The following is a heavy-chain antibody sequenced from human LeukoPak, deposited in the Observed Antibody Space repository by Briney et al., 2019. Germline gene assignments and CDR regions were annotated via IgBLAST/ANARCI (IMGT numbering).Heavy chain of an antibody. CDR1: GGSISSYY. Sequence: SETLSLTCTVSGGSISSYYWSWIRQPPGPGLEWIGYIYYSGSTNYNPSLKSRVTISVDTSKNQFSLKLNSVTAADTAVDYCARGSVSYGSYYYGMDVWGQGTTVTVSS. CDR2: IYYSGST. J-gene: IGHJ6*02. CDR3: ARGSVSYGSYYYGMDV. D-gene: IGHD5-18*01. V-gene: IGHV4-59*01.